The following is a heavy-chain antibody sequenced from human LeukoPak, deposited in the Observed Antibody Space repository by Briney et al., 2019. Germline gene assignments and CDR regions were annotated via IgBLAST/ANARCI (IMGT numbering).Heavy chain of an antibody. J-gene: IGHJ4*02. CDR1: GFTFSSYA. D-gene: IGHD3-16*01. Sequence: GGSLRLSCAASGFTFSSYAMSWVRQAPGKGLEWVSAISGSGGSTYYADSVKGRFTISRDNSKNTLYLQMNSLRAEDTAVYYCARAQAIGAVITNFDYWGQGTLVTVSS. V-gene: IGHV3-23*01. CDR2: ISGSGGST. CDR3: ARAQAIGAVITNFDY.